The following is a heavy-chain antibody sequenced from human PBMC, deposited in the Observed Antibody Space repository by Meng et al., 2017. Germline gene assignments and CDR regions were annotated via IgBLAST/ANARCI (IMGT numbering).Heavy chain of an antibody. CDR2: IKSKTDGGTT. J-gene: IGHJ4*02. Sequence: VQLVESGGGVVQPGRSLRLSCAASGFTFSSYAMHWVRQAPGKGLEWVGRIKSKTDGGTTDYAAPVKGRFTISRDDSKNTLYLQMNSLKTEDTVVYYCTTGAFHYWGQGTLVTVSS. V-gene: IGHV3-15*01. CDR1: GFTFSSYA. CDR3: TTGAFHY.